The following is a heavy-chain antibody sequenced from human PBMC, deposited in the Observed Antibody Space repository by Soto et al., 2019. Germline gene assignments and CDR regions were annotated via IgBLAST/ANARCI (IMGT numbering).Heavy chain of an antibody. J-gene: IGHJ6*02. CDR3: ARDIAARGGRDYYYYGMDV. V-gene: IGHV4-30-4*01. CDR2: IFYTGKT. Sequence: TLSLTCSASGGSISSPDFFWNWIRQSPGKGLEWIGSIFYTGKTYYNPSLKSRLSISVDTAKNQFSLKLSSVTAADTAVYFCARDIAARGGRDYYYYGMDVWGLGTTVTVSS. CDR1: GGSISSPDFF. D-gene: IGHD6-6*01.